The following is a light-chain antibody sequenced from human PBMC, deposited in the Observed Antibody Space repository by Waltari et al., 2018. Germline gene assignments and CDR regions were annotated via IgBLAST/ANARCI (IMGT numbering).Light chain of an antibody. Sequence: QSALTQPASVSGSPGQSITISCTGTSSDVGGYNYVSWYQQHPGKATKLMIYDVSKRPAGVSNRFSGSKSGHTASLTISGLQAEDEADYYCSSYTSSSTWVFGGGTKLTVL. CDR2: DVS. J-gene: IGLJ3*02. V-gene: IGLV2-14*01. CDR1: SSDVGGYNY. CDR3: SSYTSSSTWV.